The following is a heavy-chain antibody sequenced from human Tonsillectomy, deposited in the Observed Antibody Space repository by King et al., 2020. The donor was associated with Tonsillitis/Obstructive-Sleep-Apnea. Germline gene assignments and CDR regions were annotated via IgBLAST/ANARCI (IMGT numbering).Heavy chain of an antibody. J-gene: IGHJ4*02. CDR3: ARGLYSSGWHYFDY. D-gene: IGHD6-19*01. Sequence: QLQESGPGLVKPSETLSLTCTVSSGSISSSSYYWGWIRQPPGKGLEWIGDIYYSGSTYYNPSLKSRVTMSVDTSKHQFSLKLSSMTAADTAVYYCARGLYSSGWHYFDYWGQGTLVTVSS. CDR1: SGSISSSSYY. CDR2: IYYSGST. V-gene: IGHV4-39*01.